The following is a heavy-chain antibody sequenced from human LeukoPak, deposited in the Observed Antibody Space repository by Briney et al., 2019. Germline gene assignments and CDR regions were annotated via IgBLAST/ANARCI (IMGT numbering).Heavy chain of an antibody. CDR2: IYYIGST. CDR1: GGSISSGGY. CDR3: ARHGSYSLGF. V-gene: IGHV4-4*02. J-gene: IGHJ4*02. Sequence: SGTLSLTCAVSGGSISSGGYWSWVRQPPGKGLEWIGQIYYIGSTNYNPSLESRVIMSLDKSTNQLSLRFNSVTAADTAVYYCARHGSYSLGFWGQGVLVTVSS. D-gene: IGHD4-23*01.